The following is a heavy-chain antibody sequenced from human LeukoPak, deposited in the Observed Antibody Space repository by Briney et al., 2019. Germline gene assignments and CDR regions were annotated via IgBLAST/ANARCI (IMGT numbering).Heavy chain of an antibody. V-gene: IGHV5-51*01. J-gene: IGHJ4*02. Sequence: GESLKISCKGSGYSFTSHWIGWVRQMPGKGLEWMGIIYPGDSDTKYSPSFQGQVTISADKSISTAYLQWSSLKASDTAMYYCARRVYCTSTSCYTAYDYWGQETLVTVSS. CDR1: GYSFTSHW. CDR2: IYPGDSDT. D-gene: IGHD2-2*02. CDR3: ARRVYCTSTSCYTAYDY.